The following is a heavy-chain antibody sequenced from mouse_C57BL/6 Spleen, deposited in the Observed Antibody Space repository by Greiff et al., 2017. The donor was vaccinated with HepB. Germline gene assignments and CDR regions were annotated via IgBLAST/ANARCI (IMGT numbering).Heavy chain of an antibody. V-gene: IGHV5-17*01. CDR1: GFTFSDYG. D-gene: IGHD2-1*01. CDR2: ISSGSSTI. Sequence: EVKLVESGGGLVKPGGSLKLSCAASGFTFSDYGVHWVRQAPEKGLEWVAYISSGSSTIYYADTVKGRFTISRDNAKNTLFMQMTSLRSEDTAMYYCARPEYGNGMDYWGQGTSVTVSS. J-gene: IGHJ4*01. CDR3: ARPEYGNGMDY.